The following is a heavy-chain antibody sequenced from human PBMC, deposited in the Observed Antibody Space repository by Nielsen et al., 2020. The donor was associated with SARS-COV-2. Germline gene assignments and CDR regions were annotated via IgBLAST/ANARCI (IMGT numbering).Heavy chain of an antibody. V-gene: IGHV3-30*18. J-gene: IGHJ6*02. CDR3: AKVYLSSGSYSYYYYYYGMDV. CDR1: GFTFSSYG. D-gene: IGHD1-26*01. CDR2: ISYDGSNK. Sequence: GESLKISCAASGFTFSSYGMHWVRQAPGKGLEWVAVISYDGSNKYYADSVKGRFTISRDNSKNTLYLQMNSLRAEDTAVYYCAKVYLSSGSYSYYYYYYGMDVWGQGTTVTVSS.